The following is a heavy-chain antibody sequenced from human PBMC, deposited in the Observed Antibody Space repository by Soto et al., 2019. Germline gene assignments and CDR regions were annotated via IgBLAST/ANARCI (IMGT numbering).Heavy chain of an antibody. V-gene: IGHV3-30*18. CDR1: GFTFSSYG. Sequence: GGSLRLSCAASGFTFSSYGMHWVRQAPGKGLEWVAVISYDGSNKYYADSVKGRFTISRDNSKNTLYLQMNSLRAEDTAVYYCAKGSRRGIAVAGGKDYWGQGTLVTVSS. CDR2: ISYDGSNK. J-gene: IGHJ4*02. D-gene: IGHD6-19*01. CDR3: AKGSRRGIAVAGGKDY.